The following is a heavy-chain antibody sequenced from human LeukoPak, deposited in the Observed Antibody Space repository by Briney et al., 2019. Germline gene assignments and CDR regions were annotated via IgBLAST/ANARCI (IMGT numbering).Heavy chain of an antibody. J-gene: IGHJ4*02. D-gene: IGHD3-10*01. Sequence: ASVKVSCKASGNTFSSSEINWVRQATGQGLEWLGWMNPNSGNTGYAQKFQGRVTMTRNTSISTAYMELSSLRSEDTAVYYCARGNYFGSGSFDNWGQGTLVTVSS. CDR1: GNTFSSSE. V-gene: IGHV1-8*01. CDR2: MNPNSGNT. CDR3: ARGNYFGSGSFDN.